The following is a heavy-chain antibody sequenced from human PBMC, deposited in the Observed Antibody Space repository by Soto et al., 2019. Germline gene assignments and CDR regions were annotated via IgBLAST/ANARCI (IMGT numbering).Heavy chain of an antibody. CDR1: GFTFSSYA. J-gene: IGHJ6*03. Sequence: PGGSLRLSCAASGFTFSSYAMSWVRQAPGKGLEWVSAISGSGGSTYYADSVKGRFTISRDNSKNTLYLQMNSLRAEDTAVYYCAKDGRFLEWFTPQDYYMDVWGKGTTVTVPS. V-gene: IGHV3-23*01. D-gene: IGHD3-3*01. CDR3: AKDGRFLEWFTPQDYYMDV. CDR2: ISGSGGST.